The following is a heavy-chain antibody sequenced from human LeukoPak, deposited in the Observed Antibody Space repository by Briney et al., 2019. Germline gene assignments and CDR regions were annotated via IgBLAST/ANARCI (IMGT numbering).Heavy chain of an antibody. V-gene: IGHV3-9*01. Sequence: GGSLRLSCAASGFTFDDYAMHWVRQAPGKGLEWVSGISWNSGSIGYADSVKGRFTISRDNAKNSLYLQMNSLRAEDTALYYCAKAKTDYVWGSYVSFDYWGQGTLVTVSP. J-gene: IGHJ4*02. CDR2: ISWNSGSI. CDR3: AKAKTDYVWGSYVSFDY. CDR1: GFTFDDYA. D-gene: IGHD3-16*01.